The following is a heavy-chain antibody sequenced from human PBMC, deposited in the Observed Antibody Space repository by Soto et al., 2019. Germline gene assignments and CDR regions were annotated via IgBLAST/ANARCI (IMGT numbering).Heavy chain of an antibody. CDR3: AKPGIAHYYGMDA. D-gene: IGHD6-13*01. V-gene: IGHV3-23*01. CDR1: GFTFSSYA. Sequence: GGSLRLSCAASGFTFSSYAMGWVRQAPGKGLEWVSAISGSGGSTYYADSVKGRFTISRDNSKNTLYLQMNSLRAEDAAVYYCAKPGIAHYYGMDAWGQGTTVTVSS. CDR2: ISGSGGST. J-gene: IGHJ6*02.